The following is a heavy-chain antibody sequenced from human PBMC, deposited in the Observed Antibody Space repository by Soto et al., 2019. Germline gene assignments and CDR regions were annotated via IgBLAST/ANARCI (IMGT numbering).Heavy chain of an antibody. D-gene: IGHD5-12*01. J-gene: IGHJ6*03. Sequence: GESLKISCKGSGYSFTSYWIGWVRQMPGKGLEWMGIIYPGDSDTRYSPSFQGQVTIAADKSISTAYLQWSSLKASDTAMYYCARLPQGKDVVAGTTYYYYYMDVWGKGTTVTVSS. V-gene: IGHV5-51*01. CDR2: IYPGDSDT. CDR3: ARLPQGKDVVAGTTYYYYYMDV. CDR1: GYSFTSYW.